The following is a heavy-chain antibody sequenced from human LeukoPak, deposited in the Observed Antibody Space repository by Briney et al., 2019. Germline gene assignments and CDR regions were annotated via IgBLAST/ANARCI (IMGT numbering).Heavy chain of an antibody. V-gene: IGHV5-51*01. CDR3: ARRRDERGYKDIFDI. Sequence: GESLKISCQGSGYSFTNYWIGWVRQMPGKGLEWVGLIYPGESDIRYSPSFQGQVTISADKSISTAYLQWSSLKASDTAMYYCARRRDERGYKDIFDIWGQGTMVTVSS. CDR2: IYPGESDI. CDR1: GYSFTNYW. J-gene: IGHJ3*02. D-gene: IGHD5-18*01.